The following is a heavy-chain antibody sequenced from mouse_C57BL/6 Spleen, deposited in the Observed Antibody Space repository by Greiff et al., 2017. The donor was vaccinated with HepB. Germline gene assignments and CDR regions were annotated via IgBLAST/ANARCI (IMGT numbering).Heavy chain of an antibody. J-gene: IGHJ4*01. CDR3: ATLGTTGAMDY. V-gene: IGHV1-78*01. CDR2: IYPRDGST. Sequence: VQLQQSDAELVKPGASVKISCKVSGYTFTDYTINWMKQRPEQGLEWIGYIYPRDGSTKYNEKFKGKATLTADKSSSTAYMQLNSLTSEDSAVSYCATLGTTGAMDYWGQGTSVTVSS. CDR1: GYTFTDYT. D-gene: IGHD1-1*01.